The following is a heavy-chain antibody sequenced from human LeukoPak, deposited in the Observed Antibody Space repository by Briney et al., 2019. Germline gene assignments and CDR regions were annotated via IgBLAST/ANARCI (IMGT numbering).Heavy chain of an antibody. CDR3: ARGRYSYGSKTTIDF. D-gene: IGHD5-18*01. CDR2: IYYSGST. CDR1: GFTFSSYS. J-gene: IGHJ4*02. Sequence: GSLRLSCAASGFTFSSYSMNWVRQPPGKGLEWIGYIYYSGSTSYSPSLKSRVTISVDTSKNQFSLKMSSVTAADTAVYYCARGRYSYGSKTTIDFWGQGTLVTVPS. V-gene: IGHV4-59*01.